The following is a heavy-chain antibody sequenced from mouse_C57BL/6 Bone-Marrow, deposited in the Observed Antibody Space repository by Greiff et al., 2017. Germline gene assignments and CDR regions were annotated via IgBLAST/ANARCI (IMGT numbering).Heavy chain of an antibody. V-gene: IGHV5-6*01. CDR3: ARHWGGAMDY. CDR1: GFTFSSYG. Sequence: EVQGVESGGDLVKPGGSLKLSCAASGFTFSSYGMSWVRQTPDKRLEWVATISSGGSYTYYPDSVKGRFTISRDNAKNTLYLQMSSLKSEDTAMYYCARHWGGAMDYWGQGTSVTVSS. D-gene: IGHD1-1*02. J-gene: IGHJ4*01. CDR2: ISSGGSYT.